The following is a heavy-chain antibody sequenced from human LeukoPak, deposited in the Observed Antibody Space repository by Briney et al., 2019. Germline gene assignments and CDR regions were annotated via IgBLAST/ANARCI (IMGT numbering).Heavy chain of an antibody. CDR2: INPNTGRT. V-gene: IGHV1-2*02. J-gene: IGHJ4*02. CDR1: GYTFTSYY. Sequence: ASVKVSCKASGYTFTSYYMHWVRQATGQGLEWMGWINPNTGRTNYAQNFQGRVTMTSDTSISTAYMELNSLRSDDTAVYYCARGTYYDSSGYSGVRLFDYWGQGTLLTVSS. D-gene: IGHD3-22*01. CDR3: ARGTYYDSSGYSGVRLFDY.